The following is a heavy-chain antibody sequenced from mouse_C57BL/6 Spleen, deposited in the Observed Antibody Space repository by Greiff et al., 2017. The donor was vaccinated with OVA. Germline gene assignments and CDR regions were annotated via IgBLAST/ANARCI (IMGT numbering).Heavy chain of an antibody. CDR2: IHPNSGST. D-gene: IGHD2-12*01. CDR3: ARDDPRAMDY. V-gene: IGHV1-64*01. CDR1: GYTFTSYW. Sequence: VKLQQPGAELVKPGASVKLSCKASGYTFTSYWMHWVKQRPGQGLEWIGMIHPNSGSTNYNEKFKSKATLTVDKSSSTAYMQLSSLTSEDSAVYYCARDDPRAMDYWGQGTSVTVSS. J-gene: IGHJ4*01.